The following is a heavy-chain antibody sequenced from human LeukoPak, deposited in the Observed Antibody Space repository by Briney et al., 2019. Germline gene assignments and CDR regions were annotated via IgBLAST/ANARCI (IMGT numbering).Heavy chain of an antibody. Sequence: GSLRLSCAASGFTFSGYSMNWVRQAPGKGLEWISYITTTSTIYYADYVRGRFTISRDNSKNMLYLQMNSLETEDTAVYYCAKDDDRHWGSSCQDYWGQGTLVTVSS. CDR2: ITTTSTI. V-gene: IGHV3-48*01. J-gene: IGHJ4*02. CDR3: AKDDDRHWGSSCQDY. D-gene: IGHD2-2*01. CDR1: GFTFSGYS.